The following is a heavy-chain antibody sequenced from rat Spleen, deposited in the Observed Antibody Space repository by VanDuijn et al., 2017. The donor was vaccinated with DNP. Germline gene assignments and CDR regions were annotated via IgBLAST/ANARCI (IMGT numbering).Heavy chain of an antibody. V-gene: IGHV2-16*01. D-gene: IGHD1-2*01. Sequence: QVQLKESGPGLVQPSRTLSLTCSVSGFSLTNYGVSWVRQPPGKGLEWIAAIWGGGNTDYHSSLKSRLSISRDTSKSQVLSKMNSLQTEDTAMYFCARWQLYLSYFDYWGQGVMVTVSS. CDR3: ARWQLYLSYFDY. CDR1: GFSLTNYG. J-gene: IGHJ2*01. CDR2: IWGGGNT.